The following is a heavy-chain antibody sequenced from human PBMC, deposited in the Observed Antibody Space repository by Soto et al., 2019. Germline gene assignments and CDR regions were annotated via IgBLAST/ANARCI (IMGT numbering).Heavy chain of an antibody. J-gene: IGHJ2*01. V-gene: IGHV3-30*01. Sequence: QVSLVESGGGVVQPGRSLTLSCAASGFTFSDYSIHWVRQAPGKGPEWVSVISSDGRHKYYADSVKGRFTISRDNAQNTVYLQMNDLRAYETTGYYCARGLRSYFGTGIKSGAGHFDLWGRGTLVTVSS. CDR3: ARGLRSYFGTGIKSGAGHFDL. CDR2: ISSDGRHK. D-gene: IGHD3-10*01. CDR1: GFTFSDYS.